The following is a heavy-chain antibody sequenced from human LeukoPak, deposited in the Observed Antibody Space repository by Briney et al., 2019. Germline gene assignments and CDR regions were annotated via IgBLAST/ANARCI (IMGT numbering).Heavy chain of an antibody. CDR2: ISGSGGST. D-gene: IGHD3-3*01. V-gene: IGHV3-23*01. CDR1: GFTFSSYA. Sequence: PGGSLRLSCAASGFTFSSYAMSWVRQAPGKGLEWVSAISGSGGSTYYADSVKGRFTISRDDARNSLYLQMNSLRAEDTAVYYCARDHWIGQYVFTPWGQGALVTVSS. CDR3: ARDHWIGQYVFTP. J-gene: IGHJ5*02.